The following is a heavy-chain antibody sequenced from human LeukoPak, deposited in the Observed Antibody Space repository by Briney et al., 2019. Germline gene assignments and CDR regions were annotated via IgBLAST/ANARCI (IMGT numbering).Heavy chain of an antibody. CDR3: AREGNYDFWSGFLDV. D-gene: IGHD3-3*01. J-gene: IGHJ6*04. CDR2: IKQDGSEK. CDR1: GFTFSSYW. Sequence: PGGSLRLSCAASGFTFSSYWMSWVRQAPGKGLEWVANIKQDGSEKYYVDSVKGRFTISRDNAKNSLYLQMNSLRAEDTAVYYCAREGNYDFWSGFLDVWGKGTTVTVSS. V-gene: IGHV3-7*01.